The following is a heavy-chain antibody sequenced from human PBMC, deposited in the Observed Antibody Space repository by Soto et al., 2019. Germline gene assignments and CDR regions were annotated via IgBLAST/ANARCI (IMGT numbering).Heavy chain of an antibody. V-gene: IGHV3-23*01. CDR1: GFTFSDYA. Sequence: GGSLRLSCTASGFTFSDYAMSWVRQPPGKGLEWVSVISAGGSTYYADSVKGRFTVSRANSRNTLYLQMNSLRAEDTAVYYCANVPIWCSSTSCYTEGFDYWGQGTLVTVSS. CDR3: ANVPIWCSSTSCYTEGFDY. J-gene: IGHJ4*02. CDR2: ISAGGST. D-gene: IGHD2-2*02.